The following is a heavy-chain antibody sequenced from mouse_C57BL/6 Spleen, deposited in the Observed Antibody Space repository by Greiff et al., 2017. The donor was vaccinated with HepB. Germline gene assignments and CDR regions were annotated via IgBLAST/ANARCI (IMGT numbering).Heavy chain of an antibody. CDR3: TEYYGSRWYFDV. Sequence: EVKLMESGGGLVQPGGSMKLSCVASGFTFSNYWMNWVRQSPEKGLEWVAQIRLKSDNYATHYAESVKGRFTISRDDSKSSVYLQMNNLRAEDTGIYYGTEYYGSRWYFDVWGTGTTVTVSS. CDR1: GFTFSNYW. CDR2: IRLKSDNYAT. J-gene: IGHJ1*03. V-gene: IGHV6-3*01. D-gene: IGHD1-1*01.